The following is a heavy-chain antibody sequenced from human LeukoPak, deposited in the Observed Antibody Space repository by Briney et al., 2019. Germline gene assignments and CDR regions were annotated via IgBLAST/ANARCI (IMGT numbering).Heavy chain of an antibody. CDR1: GGSISSYY. D-gene: IGHD5-24*01. Sequence: KPSETLSLTCTVSGGSISSYYWSWIRQPPGKGLEWIRYIYTSGSTNYNPSLKSRVTISVDTSKNHFSLKLSSVTAADTAVYYCARLPRWLRSGKGRNYYMDVWGKGTTVTVSS. V-gene: IGHV4-4*09. CDR2: IYTSGST. CDR3: ARLPRWLRSGKGRNYYMDV. J-gene: IGHJ6*03.